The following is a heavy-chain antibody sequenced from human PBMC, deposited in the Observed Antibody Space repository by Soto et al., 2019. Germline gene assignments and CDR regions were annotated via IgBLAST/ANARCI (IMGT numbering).Heavy chain of an antibody. V-gene: IGHV4-59*01. CDR3: ARPLKFSSGGSCYPGAIAY. D-gene: IGHD2-15*01. Sequence: PSETLSLTCTVSGGSISSYYWTWIRQSPGKGLEWIGVIYNSGSTNYNSSLKSRVTISVDTSKNQLSLRLSSVTAADTAVYYCARPLKFSSGGSCYPGAIAYWGQGTMVTVSS. CDR2: IYNSGST. CDR1: GGSISSYY. J-gene: IGHJ4*02.